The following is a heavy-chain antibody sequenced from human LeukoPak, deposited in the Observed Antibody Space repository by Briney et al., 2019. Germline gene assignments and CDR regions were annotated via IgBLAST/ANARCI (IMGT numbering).Heavy chain of an antibody. D-gene: IGHD3-22*01. CDR2: IYYSGST. CDR3: ARVDYYDSSGYYFPDY. Sequence: SETLSLTCTVSGASISSGGDYWSWIRQHPGKGLEWIGYIYYSGSTYYNPSPKSRVTISVDTSKNQFSLKLSSVTAADTAVYYCARVDYYDSSGYYFPDYWGQGTLVTVSS. CDR1: GASISSGGDY. J-gene: IGHJ4*02. V-gene: IGHV4-30-4*08.